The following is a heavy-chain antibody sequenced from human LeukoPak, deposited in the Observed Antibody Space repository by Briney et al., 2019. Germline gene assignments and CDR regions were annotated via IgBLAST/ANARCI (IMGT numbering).Heavy chain of an antibody. J-gene: IGHJ4*02. CDR1: GYTFTAYY. CDR3: ARDYSSSPPRTFDY. V-gene: IGHV1-2*02. D-gene: IGHD6-6*01. Sequence: AASVKVSCKASGYTFTAYYIHWVRQAPGQGLEWVGWISPNSGGTNYAPKFQGRVTMTRDTSISTAYMELSSLRSDDTAVYYCARDYSSSPPRTFDYWGRGTLATVSS. CDR2: ISPNSGGT.